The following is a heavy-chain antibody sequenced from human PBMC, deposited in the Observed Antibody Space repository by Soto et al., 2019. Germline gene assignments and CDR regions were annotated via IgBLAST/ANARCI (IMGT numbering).Heavy chain of an antibody. CDR3: ASLTSWSQEYYYGMDV. V-gene: IGHV3-49*03. CDR2: IRSKGYGGTT. CDR1: GFTFGDFG. D-gene: IGHD2-2*01. Sequence: GGSLRLSCTGSGFTFGDFGMSWFRQAPGKGLEWLSFIRSKGYGGTTESAASVRGRFITSRDDSKSIAYPHMNSLKTEDTAVYYCASLTSWSQEYYYGMDVWGQGTTVTVSS. J-gene: IGHJ6*02.